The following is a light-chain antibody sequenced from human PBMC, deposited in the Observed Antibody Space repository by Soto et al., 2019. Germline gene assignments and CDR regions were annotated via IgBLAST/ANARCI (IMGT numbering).Light chain of an antibody. J-gene: IGKJ1*01. CDR3: QQYDNWPPWT. CDR2: GAS. CDR1: QSVKSN. Sequence: DIVMTQSPATLSVSPGERATLSCRASQSVKSNLGWYQQKPGQAPRLLIYGASTKASGIPARFSGSGSGTEFTLNISSLQSEDFEVYYCQQYDNWPPWTFGQGTKVEIK. V-gene: IGKV3-15*01.